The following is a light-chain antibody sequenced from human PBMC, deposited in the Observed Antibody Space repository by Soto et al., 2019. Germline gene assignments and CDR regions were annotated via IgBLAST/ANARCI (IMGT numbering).Light chain of an antibody. J-gene: IGLJ3*02. CDR3: AAWDDSRNGVV. CDR1: ISNIGGNT. CDR2: TNN. V-gene: IGLV1-44*01. Sequence: QSVLTQPPSASGTPGQRVTISCSGSISNIGGNTVNWYQQLPGTAPKLLMYTNNQRPSGVPDRFSGSKSGTSASLAISGLQSEDEDDYYCAAWDDSRNGVVFGGGTKLTVL.